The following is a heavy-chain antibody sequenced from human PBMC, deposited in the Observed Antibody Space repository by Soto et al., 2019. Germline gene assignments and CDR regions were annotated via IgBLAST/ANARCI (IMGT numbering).Heavy chain of an antibody. Sequence: SETLSLTCTVSGGSITSSPSYWGWIRQPPGKGLEWIAIITYSGNTYYTPSLKSRVTISADTSKNQFSLSLTSVTAADAALYFCARRNYPYYFDYWGHGTLVTVSS. CDR3: ARRNYPYYFDY. V-gene: IGHV4-39*01. CDR1: GGSITSSPSY. D-gene: IGHD3-10*01. J-gene: IGHJ4*01. CDR2: ITYSGNT.